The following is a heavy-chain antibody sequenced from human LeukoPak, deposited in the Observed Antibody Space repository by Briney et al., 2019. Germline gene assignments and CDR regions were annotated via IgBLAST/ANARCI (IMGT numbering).Heavy chain of an antibody. D-gene: IGHD4-11*01. Sequence: GGSLRLSCAASGFTFSSYGMHWARQAPGKGLEWVAVIWYDGSNKYYADSVKGRFTISRDNSKNTLYLQMNSLRAEDTAVYYCARAAQYVNWFDPWGQGTLVTVSS. CDR1: GFTFSSYG. V-gene: IGHV3-33*01. J-gene: IGHJ5*02. CDR3: ARAAQYVNWFDP. CDR2: IWYDGSNK.